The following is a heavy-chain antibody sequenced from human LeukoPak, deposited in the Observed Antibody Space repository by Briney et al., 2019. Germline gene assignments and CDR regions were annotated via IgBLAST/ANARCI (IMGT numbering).Heavy chain of an antibody. CDR3: ERGPKDNIVVVVAARLGEYNWFDP. CDR2: ISSSGSTI. CDR1: GFTFSDYY. V-gene: IGHV3-11*01. D-gene: IGHD2-15*01. Sequence: GGSLRLSCVASGFTFSDYYMSWIRQAPGEGLEWVSYISSSGSTIYCADSVKGQFTISRDNAKNSLYLQMNSLRAEDTAVYYCERGPKDNIVVVVAARLGEYNWFDPWGQGTLVTVSS. J-gene: IGHJ5*02.